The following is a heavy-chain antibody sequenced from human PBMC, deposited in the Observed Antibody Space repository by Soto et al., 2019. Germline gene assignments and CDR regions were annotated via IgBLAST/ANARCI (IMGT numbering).Heavy chain of an antibody. CDR3: AKGDSSGYFAH. V-gene: IGHV3-30*18. CDR2: ISYDGSYK. CDR1: GFTFRTYG. Sequence: SLRLSCAASGFTFRTYGMHWVRQAPGKGLEWVAVISYDGSYKHYADSVKGRFTISRDNSKNTLYLQMNSLRAEDTAVYYCAKGDSSGYFAHWGQGTLVTVSS. D-gene: IGHD3-22*01. J-gene: IGHJ4*02.